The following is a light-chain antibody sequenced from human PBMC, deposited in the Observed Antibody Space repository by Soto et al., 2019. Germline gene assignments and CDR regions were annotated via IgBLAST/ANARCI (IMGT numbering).Light chain of an antibody. V-gene: IGKV3-15*01. CDR2: VAS. CDR1: QSVSSN. CDR3: QQYNVWPLT. Sequence: EIMMTQSPATLSVSPGERATLSCRASQSVSSNLAWYQQKPGQTPKLLIYVASTRATGIPARFSGSGSGTAFTLTISSLQSEDFAVYYCQQYNVWPLTFGGGTKVEFK. J-gene: IGKJ4*01.